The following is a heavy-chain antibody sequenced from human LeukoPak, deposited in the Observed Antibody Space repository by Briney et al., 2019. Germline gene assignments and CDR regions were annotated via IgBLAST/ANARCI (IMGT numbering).Heavy chain of an antibody. J-gene: IGHJ4*02. V-gene: IGHV4-39*01. Sequence: PSETLSLTCTVSGGSISSNNYYWGWIRQPPGKGLEWIGSIYYGGYNYYNPSLKSRVTISVDTSKNQFSLKLSSVTAADTAIYYCQSRFLEWLLDYWGQGTLVTVSS. CDR1: GGSISSNNYY. CDR3: QSRFLEWLLDY. CDR2: IYYGGYN. D-gene: IGHD3-3*01.